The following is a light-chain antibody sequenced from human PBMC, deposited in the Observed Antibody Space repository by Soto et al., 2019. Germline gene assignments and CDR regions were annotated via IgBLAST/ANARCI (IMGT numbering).Light chain of an antibody. Sequence: VQMTQSPSSVSESVGDSVTITCRASQDISSWLAWYQQKPGKAPNLLIYAASSLQSGVPSRFSGSGSGTDFTLTINSLQPEDIATYYCQQTNSFPRTFGQGTKVDIK. CDR2: AAS. CDR1: QDISSW. V-gene: IGKV1-12*01. CDR3: QQTNSFPRT. J-gene: IGKJ1*01.